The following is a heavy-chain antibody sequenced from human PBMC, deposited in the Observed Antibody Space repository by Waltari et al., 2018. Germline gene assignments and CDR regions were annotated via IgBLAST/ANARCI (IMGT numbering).Heavy chain of an antibody. J-gene: IGHJ6*03. V-gene: IGHV4-59*01. D-gene: IGHD2-2*01. Sequence: QVQLQESGPGLVKPSETLSLTCTVSGGSISSYYWSWIRQPPGKGLEWLGYIYYSGSTNYNPSLKSRVTISVDTSKNQFSLKLSSVTAADTAVYYCARSLYCSSTSCYPILNLTRSPYYYYYYMDVWGKGTTVTISS. CDR1: GGSISSYY. CDR3: ARSLYCSSTSCYPILNLTRSPYYYYYYMDV. CDR2: IYYSGST.